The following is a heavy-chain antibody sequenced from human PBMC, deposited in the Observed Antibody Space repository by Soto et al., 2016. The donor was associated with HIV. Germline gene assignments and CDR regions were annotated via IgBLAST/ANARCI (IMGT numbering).Heavy chain of an antibody. CDR2: IQSKSDGGTT. CDR1: GFTFNNAW. CDR3: STGFSRRWADY. Sequence: EVQLVESGGGLVKPGESLRLSCAASGFTFNNAWMSWVRQAPGKGLEWVGRIQSKSDGGTTDYAAFVKGRFTISRDDSKNTLYMDIQNLKTEDAGVYYCSTGFSRRWADYWGQGTLVIVSS. V-gene: IGHV3-15*01. J-gene: IGHJ4*02. D-gene: IGHD3-16*01.